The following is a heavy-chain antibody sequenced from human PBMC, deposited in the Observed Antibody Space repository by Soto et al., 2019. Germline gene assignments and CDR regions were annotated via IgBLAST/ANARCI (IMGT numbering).Heavy chain of an antibody. D-gene: IGHD3-9*01. Sequence: SETLSLTCTVSGGSIAGSTYYWGWIRQPPGKGLEWIGSIYYSGSTYYNPSLKSRVTISVDTSKNQFSLKLSSVTAADTAVYYCARRGTYYDILTGYLPVSFDYWGQGTLVTV. CDR3: ARRGTYYDILTGYLPVSFDY. V-gene: IGHV4-39*01. J-gene: IGHJ4*02. CDR1: GGSIAGSTYY. CDR2: IYYSGST.